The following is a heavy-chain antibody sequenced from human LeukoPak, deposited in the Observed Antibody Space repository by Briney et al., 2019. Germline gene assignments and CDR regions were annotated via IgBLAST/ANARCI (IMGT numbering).Heavy chain of an antibody. V-gene: IGHV4/OR15-8*01. CDR2: IHHDGRI. D-gene: IGHD3-3*01. CDR3: ATTSWEWSTLGY. Sequence: SETLSLTCDVSGGSIDRTNWWNWVRQPPGKGLEWIGEIHHDGRINYNPSLKSRVTLSVDKSKNQFSLRLSSVTAADTAVYYCATTSWEWSTLGYWGQGTLVTVSS. CDR1: GGSIDRTNW. J-gene: IGHJ4*02.